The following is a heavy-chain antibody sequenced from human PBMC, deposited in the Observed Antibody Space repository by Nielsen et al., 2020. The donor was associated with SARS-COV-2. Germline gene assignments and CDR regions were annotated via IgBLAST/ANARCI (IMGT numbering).Heavy chain of an antibody. V-gene: IGHV3-33*06. CDR2: ISYDGRIK. D-gene: IGHD6-19*01. J-gene: IGHJ5*02. Sequence: GESLKISCVASGSGFTFFTYGFHWVRQAPGKGLEWVSAISYDGRIKNYGESVKGRFAISRDDSRNTLYLQMDSLRVEDTAVYYCAKDIASGWSNNWLDAWGQGTLVTVSS. CDR3: AKDIASGWSNNWLDA. CDR1: GSGFTFFTYG.